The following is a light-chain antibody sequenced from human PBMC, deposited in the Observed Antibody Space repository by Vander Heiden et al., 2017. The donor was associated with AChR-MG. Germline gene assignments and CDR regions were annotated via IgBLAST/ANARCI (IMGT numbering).Light chain of an antibody. J-gene: IGKJ1*01. CDR1: QIISSNY. CDR2: GAS. CDR3: HQYGSSPRT. Sequence: IVLTQSPGTLSLSPGETVTLSCRASQIISSNYLAWYQHRPGQAPTLLIYGASIRATGIPARFSGSGSGTDFTLTISRLEPEDFAVYYCHQYGSSPRTFGQGTRVEI. V-gene: IGKV3-20*01.